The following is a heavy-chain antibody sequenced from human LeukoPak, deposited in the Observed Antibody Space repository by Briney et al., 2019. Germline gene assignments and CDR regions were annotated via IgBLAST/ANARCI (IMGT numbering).Heavy chain of an antibody. CDR2: ISWNSGSI. J-gene: IGHJ4*02. Sequence: VQLVESGGGVVQPGRSLRLSCAASGFTFDDYAMHWVRQAPGKGLEWVSGISWNSGSIGYADSVKGRFTISRDNAKNSLYLQMNSLRAEDTALYYCAKGTAWLQSPRHFDYWGQGTLVTVSS. CDR3: AKGTAWLQSPRHFDY. V-gene: IGHV3-9*01. CDR1: GFTFDDYA. D-gene: IGHD5-24*01.